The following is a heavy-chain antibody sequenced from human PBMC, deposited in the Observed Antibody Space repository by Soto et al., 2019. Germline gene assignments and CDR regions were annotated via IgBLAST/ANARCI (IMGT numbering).Heavy chain of an antibody. V-gene: IGHV4-31*03. CDR3: ARAYYDSDAFDI. D-gene: IGHD3-22*01. Sequence: SETLSLTCTVSGGSISSGGYYWSWIRQHPGKDLEWIGYIYYSGSTYYNPSLKSRVTISVDTSKNQFSLKLSSVTAADTAVYYCARAYYDSDAFDICGQGTMVTVSS. CDR2: IYYSGST. CDR1: GGSISSGGYY. J-gene: IGHJ3*02.